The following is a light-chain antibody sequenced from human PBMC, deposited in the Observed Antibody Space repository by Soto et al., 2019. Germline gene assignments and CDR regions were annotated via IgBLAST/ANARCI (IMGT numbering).Light chain of an antibody. J-gene: IGLJ2*01. V-gene: IGLV1-40*01. Sequence: QSVLTQPPSVSGAPGQRVTISCTGSTSNIGASYDVHWYQQFPGAAPKLLIYRDTHRPSGIPDRFSGSKSGTSASLAITGLQAEDEADYYCQSYDSSLSGHVVFGGGTKLTVL. CDR1: TSNIGASYD. CDR3: QSYDSSLSGHVV. CDR2: RDT.